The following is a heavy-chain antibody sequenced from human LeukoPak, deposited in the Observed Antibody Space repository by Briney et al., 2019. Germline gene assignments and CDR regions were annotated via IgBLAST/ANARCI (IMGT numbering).Heavy chain of an antibody. V-gene: IGHV3-48*03. CDR2: ISSSGSTI. CDR3: ARDTIATVFDY. J-gene: IGHJ4*02. D-gene: IGHD5-24*01. Sequence: GGSLRLSCAASGFTFSSYEMNWVRQAPGKGLEWVSYISSSGSTIYYADSVKGRFTISRDNAKNSLYLQMNSLRAEDTAVYYCARDTIATVFDYWGQGTLVAVSS. CDR1: GFTFSSYE.